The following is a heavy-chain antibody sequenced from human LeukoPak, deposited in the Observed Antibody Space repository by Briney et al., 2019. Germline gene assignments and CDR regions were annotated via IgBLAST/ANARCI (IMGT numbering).Heavy chain of an antibody. CDR2: MNPNSGNT. V-gene: IGHV1-8*01. D-gene: IGHD6-6*01. CDR1: GYTFTSYD. CDR3: ARSIAASNHFDY. J-gene: IGHJ4*02. Sequence: ASVKVSCKASGYTFTSYDINWVRQATGQGLEWMGWMNPNSGNTGYAQKFQGRVTMTRNTSISTAYMELSSLRSEDTAVYYCARSIAASNHFDYWGQGTLVTVSS.